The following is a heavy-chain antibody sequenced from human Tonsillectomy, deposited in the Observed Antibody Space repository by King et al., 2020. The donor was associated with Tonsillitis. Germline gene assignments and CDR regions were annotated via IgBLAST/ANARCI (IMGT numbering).Heavy chain of an antibody. Sequence: VQSGAEVKKPGASVKVSCKASGYTFTSYDINWVRQATGQGLEWMGWMNPISGYTVYAQKFQGRVTMTRNTSITTAYKELSSLRSEDTAVYYCARESHDFEAFDIWGQGTMVTVSS. J-gene: IGHJ3*02. CDR1: GYTFTSYD. D-gene: IGHD1-1*01. CDR2: MNPISGYT. V-gene: IGHV1-8*01. CDR3: ARESHDFEAFDI.